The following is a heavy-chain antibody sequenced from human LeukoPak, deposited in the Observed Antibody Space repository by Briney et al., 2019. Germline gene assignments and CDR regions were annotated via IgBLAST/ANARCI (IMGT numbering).Heavy chain of an antibody. V-gene: IGHV1-69*05. J-gene: IGHJ4*02. D-gene: IGHD5-18*01. CDR2: TFPMFGTS. Sequence: SVKVSCKASRDTFNDYAITWVRQAPGQGPEWMGGTFPMFGTSTYAQKFQGRITITTDESTTTAYMELTSLTSEDTAVYYCARGKQLWNFDSWGQGTLVTVSS. CDR3: ARGKQLWNFDS. CDR1: RDTFNDYA.